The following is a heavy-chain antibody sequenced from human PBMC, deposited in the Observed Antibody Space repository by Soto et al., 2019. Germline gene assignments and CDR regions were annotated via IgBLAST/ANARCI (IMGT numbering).Heavy chain of an antibody. J-gene: IGHJ4*02. V-gene: IGHV4-59*08. CDR1: GGSISSYY. D-gene: IGHD3-9*01. CDR2: IYYSGST. Sequence: SETLSLTCTVSGGSISSYYWSWIRQPPGKGLEWIGYIYYSGSTNYNPSLKSRVTISVDTSKNQFSLKLSSVTAADTAVYYCARLSYYDILTDTKSYYFDYWGQGTLVTVSS. CDR3: ARLSYYDILTDTKSYYFDY.